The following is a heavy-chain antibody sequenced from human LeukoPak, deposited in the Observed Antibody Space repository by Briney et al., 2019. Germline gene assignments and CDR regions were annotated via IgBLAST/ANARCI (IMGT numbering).Heavy chain of an antibody. V-gene: IGHV1-2*02. J-gene: IGHJ4*02. D-gene: IGHD2-8*01. Sequence: ASVKLSCKASGYTFTSHYIHRELQAPGPGLEWIECINPNRGDSNYAQKFQDRVTMTSDTSINTAFMELSRLRSDDTAVYYCARAGRGLYANYRAFDYWGQGTLVTVSS. CDR2: INPNRGDS. CDR3: ARAGRGLYANYRAFDY. CDR1: GYTFTSHY.